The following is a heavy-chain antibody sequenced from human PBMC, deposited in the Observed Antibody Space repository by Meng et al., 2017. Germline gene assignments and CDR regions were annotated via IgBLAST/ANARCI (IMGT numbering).Heavy chain of an antibody. CDR3: ARVYGDIDY. V-gene: IGHV1-8*01. CDR1: GYTFTNYD. D-gene: IGHD4-17*01. CDR2: MNPKSGNT. Sequence: VQLVRSVAEVKQPGAAVKVSCKTSGYTFTNYDINWVRQATGQGLEWVGWMNPKSGNTGFAQKVQGRVTMTRDTSITTAYMELSSLRSEDTAVYYCARVYGDIDYWGQGTLVTVSS. J-gene: IGHJ4*02.